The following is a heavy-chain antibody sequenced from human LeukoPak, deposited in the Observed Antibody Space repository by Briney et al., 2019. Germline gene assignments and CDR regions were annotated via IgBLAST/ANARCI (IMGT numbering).Heavy chain of an antibody. J-gene: IGHJ6*04. CDR3: ARSEMVRGVIIYSGYYGMDV. Sequence: GASVKVSCKASGGTFSSYAISWVRQAPGQGLEWMGGIIPIFGTANYAQKFQGRVTITADKSTSTAYMELSSLRSEDTAVYYCARSEMVRGVIIYSGYYGMDVWGKGTTVTVYS. CDR2: IIPIFGTA. CDR1: GGTFSSYA. V-gene: IGHV1-69*06. D-gene: IGHD3-10*01.